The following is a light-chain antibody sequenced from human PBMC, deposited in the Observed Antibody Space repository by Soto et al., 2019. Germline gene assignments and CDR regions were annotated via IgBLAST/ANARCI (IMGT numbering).Light chain of an antibody. CDR2: GAS. J-gene: IGKJ1*01. V-gene: IGKV3-15*01. CDR1: HSVSSS. Sequence: EIVMTQSPATLSVSPGERATLFFRASHSVSSSLAWYQQKPGQAPRLLIHGASTRATGIPARFSGSGSGTEFTLTISSLQSEDFAVYYCHHYNNWPRTFGQGTKVDI. CDR3: HHYNNWPRT.